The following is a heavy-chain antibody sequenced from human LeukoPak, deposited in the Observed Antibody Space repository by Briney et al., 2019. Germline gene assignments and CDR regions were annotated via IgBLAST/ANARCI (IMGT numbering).Heavy chain of an antibody. Sequence: SETLSLTCSVSGPSISSGSNDSGSVRPPPGEGLEWVGYIYYSGSTNYNPSLKSRVTISVDTSKNQFSLRMNSVTAADTAVYYCASWGTTQPDIVVVVAATDVWGKGTTVTVSS. CDR2: IYYSGST. V-gene: IGHV4-61*01. D-gene: IGHD2-15*01. CDR1: GPSISSGSND. CDR3: ASWGTTQPDIVVVVAATDV. J-gene: IGHJ6*04.